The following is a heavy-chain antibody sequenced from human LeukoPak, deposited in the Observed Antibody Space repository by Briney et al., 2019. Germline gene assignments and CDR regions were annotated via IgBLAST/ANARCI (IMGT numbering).Heavy chain of an antibody. D-gene: IGHD6-19*01. CDR1: GGAFSSYA. V-gene: IGHV1-69*04. CDR2: IIPILGIA. J-gene: IGHJ6*02. CDR3: ARDLRSSGWDPMYGMDV. Sequence: SVKVSCKASGGAFSSYAISWVRQAPGQGLEWMGRIIPILGIANYAQKFQGRVTITADKSTSTAYMELSSLRSEDTAVYYCARDLRSSGWDPMYGMDVWGQGTTVTASS.